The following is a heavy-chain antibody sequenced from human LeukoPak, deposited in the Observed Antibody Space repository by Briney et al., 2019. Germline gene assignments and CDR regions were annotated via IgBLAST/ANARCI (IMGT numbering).Heavy chain of an antibody. V-gene: IGHV4-4*07. CDR1: GDSISSYY. CDR2: IHTSGST. Sequence: SETLSLTCSVSGDSISSYYWSWIRQPAGKGLEWIGRIHTSGSTNYNPSLKSRVTMSVDTSKNQFSLKVSSVTAADTAVYYCARDPSSWFDPWGQGILVTVSS. CDR3: ARDPSSWFDP. J-gene: IGHJ5*02.